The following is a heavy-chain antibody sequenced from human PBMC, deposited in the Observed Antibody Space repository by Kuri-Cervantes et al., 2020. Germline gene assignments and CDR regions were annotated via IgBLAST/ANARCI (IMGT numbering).Heavy chain of an antibody. CDR1: GFPFSSYA. Sequence: GESLKISCAASGFPFSSYAMHWVRQAPGKGLEWVAVISYDGSNKYYADSVKGRFTISRDNAKNTLYLQMNSLRADDTAVYYCAKEKQWLVEVDAFDMWGQGTKVTVSS. CDR2: ISYDGSNK. D-gene: IGHD6-19*01. J-gene: IGHJ3*02. V-gene: IGHV3-30-3*01. CDR3: AKEKQWLVEVDAFDM.